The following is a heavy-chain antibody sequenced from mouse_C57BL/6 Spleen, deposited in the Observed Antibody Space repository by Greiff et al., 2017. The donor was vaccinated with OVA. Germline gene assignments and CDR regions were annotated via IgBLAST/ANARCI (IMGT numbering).Heavy chain of an antibody. J-gene: IGHJ4*01. V-gene: IGHV5-17*01. CDR3: AGGLRGAMDD. CDR1: GFTFSDYG. CDR2: ISSGSSTI. Sequence: EVKLVESGGGLVKPGGSLKLSCAASGFTFSDYGMHWVRQAPEKGLEWVAYISSGSSTIYYADTVKGRFTISRDNAKNTLFLQMTSLRSEDTAMYYCAGGLRGAMDDWGQGTSVTVSS. D-gene: IGHD3-1*01.